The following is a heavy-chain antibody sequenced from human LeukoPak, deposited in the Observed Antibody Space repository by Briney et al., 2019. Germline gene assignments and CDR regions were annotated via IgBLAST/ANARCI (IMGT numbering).Heavy chain of an antibody. CDR2: IYPVGNT. Sequence: GGSLRLSCVASGFTVSNNYMAWVRQAPGKGLEWVSIIYPVGNTYYADSVKGRFTISRDNSWNTVDLQMNSLRAEDTAVYYCARGGLELRPAYFDYWGQGTLVTVSS. CDR3: ARGGLELRPAYFDY. J-gene: IGHJ4*02. V-gene: IGHV3-53*01. CDR1: GFTVSNNY. D-gene: IGHD1-7*01.